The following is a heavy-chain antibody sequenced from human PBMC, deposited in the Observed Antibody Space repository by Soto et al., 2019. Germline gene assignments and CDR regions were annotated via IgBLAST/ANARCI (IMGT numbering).Heavy chain of an antibody. Sequence: ASVKVSCKASGYSFTIYYMHWVRQAPGQGLEWMGIINPDGGNSNFAQKFQGRVTMTRDTSTSTVYMELSGLKSEDTAVYYCARDANDHGMDVWGQGTTVTVSS. CDR3: ARDANDHGMDV. V-gene: IGHV1-46*01. D-gene: IGHD1-1*01. CDR1: GYSFTIYY. J-gene: IGHJ6*02. CDR2: INPDGGNS.